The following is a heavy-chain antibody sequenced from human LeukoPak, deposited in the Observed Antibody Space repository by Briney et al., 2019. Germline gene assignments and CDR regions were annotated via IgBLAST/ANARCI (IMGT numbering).Heavy chain of an antibody. J-gene: IGHJ4*02. CDR2: INLDGSQK. CDR3: AKDNRRHYTSGPNPDSLH. D-gene: IGHD6-19*01. Sequence: PGGSLRLSCAASGFTFSNCWMAWVRQAPGKGPEWVANINLDGSQKYYVDSVKGRFTISRDNAKNSLYLQMDSLRVEDTAFYYCAKDNRRHYTSGPNPDSLHWGQGALVTVSS. CDR1: GFTFSNCW. V-gene: IGHV3-7*03.